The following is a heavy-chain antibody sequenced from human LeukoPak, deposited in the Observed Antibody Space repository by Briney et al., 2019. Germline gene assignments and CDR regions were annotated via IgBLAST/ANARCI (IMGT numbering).Heavy chain of an antibody. Sequence: SETLSLTCAVYGGSFSGYYWSWIRRPPGKGLEWIGEINHSGSTNYNPSLKSRVTISVDTSKNQFSLKLSSVTAADTAMYYCARGKYSSSWYGRHSYYYYYYMDVWGKGTTVTVSS. CDR2: INHSGST. CDR1: GGSFSGYY. V-gene: IGHV4-34*01. D-gene: IGHD6-13*01. CDR3: ARGKYSSSWYGRHSYYYYYYMDV. J-gene: IGHJ6*03.